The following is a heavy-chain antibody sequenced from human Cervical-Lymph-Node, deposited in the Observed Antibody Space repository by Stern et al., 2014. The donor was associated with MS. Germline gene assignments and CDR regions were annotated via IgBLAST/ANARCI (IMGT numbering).Heavy chain of an antibody. CDR2: IFPGGSDI. J-gene: IGHJ4*02. Sequence: EVQLVESGPEVKRPGESLKISCQASGYTFTSYWIGWVRQMPGKGLEWIAIIFPGGSDIRYSPSFQGQVTISADKSSSTAYLQWNNLKDSDTAIYYCARQRYFDYWGQGALVTVSS. CDR3: ARQRYFDY. V-gene: IGHV5-51*01. CDR1: GYTFTSYW.